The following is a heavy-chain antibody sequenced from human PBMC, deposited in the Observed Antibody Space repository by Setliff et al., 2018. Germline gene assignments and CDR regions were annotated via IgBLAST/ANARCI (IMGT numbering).Heavy chain of an antibody. CDR2: MYHSGNT. CDR3: ARALLWFGEGMDV. V-gene: IGHV4-59*11. CDR1: GGSISHHY. Sequence: SETLSLTCTVSGGSISHHYWSWIRQPPGKGLEWVGYMYHSGNTNYHPSLRRRVAISVDKSKNQFSLKLSSVTAADTAVYYCARALLWFGEGMDVWGKGTTVTVSS. D-gene: IGHD3-10*01. J-gene: IGHJ6*03.